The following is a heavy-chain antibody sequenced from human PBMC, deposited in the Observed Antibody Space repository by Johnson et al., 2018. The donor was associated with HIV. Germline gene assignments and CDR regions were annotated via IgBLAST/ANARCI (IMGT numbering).Heavy chain of an antibody. J-gene: IGHJ3*02. Sequence: VQLVESGGGLVRPGESLRLSCVASGFTFSGYWMTWVRQAPGKGLEWVANIKQGGSEKYYVDSVKGRFTISRDNAKNSLYLQMNSLRAEDTAVYYCARPDSSSARAHDAFDIWGQGTMVTVSS. D-gene: IGHD6-6*01. V-gene: IGHV3-7*01. CDR1: GFTFSGYW. CDR3: ARPDSSSARAHDAFDI. CDR2: IKQGGSEK.